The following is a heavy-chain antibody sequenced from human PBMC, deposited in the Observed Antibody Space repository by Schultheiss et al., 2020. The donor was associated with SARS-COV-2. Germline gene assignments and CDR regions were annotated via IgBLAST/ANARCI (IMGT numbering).Heavy chain of an antibody. D-gene: IGHD3-16*01. CDR1: GFTFSSYA. CDR3: ARARGETRGYYYYGMDV. CDR2: IWYDGSNK. Sequence: GGSLRLSCAASGFTFSSYAMHWVRQAPGKGLEWVAVIWYDGSNKYYPGSVKGRFTISRENAKNSLYLQMNSLRAGDTAVYYCARARGETRGYYYYGMDVWGQGTTVTVSS. J-gene: IGHJ6*02. V-gene: IGHV3-33*08.